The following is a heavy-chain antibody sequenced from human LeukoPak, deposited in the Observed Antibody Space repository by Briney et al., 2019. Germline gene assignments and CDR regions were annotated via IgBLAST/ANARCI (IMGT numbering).Heavy chain of an antibody. CDR3: ATLRWGQVDY. D-gene: IGHD2-21*02. V-gene: IGHV3-53*01. Sequence: GGSLRLSCAASGFAISTNYMNWVRQAPGKGMEWVSVIFSDDNTYYADSVKGRFTISRDISKNTVYLQMNSLRAEDTAVYYCATLRWGQVDYWGRGTLVTVSS. J-gene: IGHJ4*02. CDR1: GFAISTNY. CDR2: IFSDDNT.